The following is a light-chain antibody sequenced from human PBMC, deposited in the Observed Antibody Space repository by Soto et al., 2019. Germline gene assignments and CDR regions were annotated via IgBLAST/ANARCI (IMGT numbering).Light chain of an antibody. Sequence: EKVMTQSPATLSVSPGERATLSCRASQSVSSDLAWYQQKPGQAPRLLIYGASTRATGIPARFSGSGSGTEFTLIISSLQSEDFAVYYCQHRSNWPITFGQGTRLEIK. CDR2: GAS. CDR1: QSVSSD. V-gene: IGKV3-15*01. J-gene: IGKJ5*01. CDR3: QHRSNWPIT.